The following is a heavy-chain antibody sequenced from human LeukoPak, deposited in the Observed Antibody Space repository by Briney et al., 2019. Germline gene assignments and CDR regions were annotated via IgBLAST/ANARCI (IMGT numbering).Heavy chain of an antibody. CDR3: AVGIAAAGTTYYFDY. Sequence: ASVKLSCKASGYTFTSYAMHWVRQAPGQRLEWMGWINAGNGNTKYSQKFQGRVTITRDTSASTAYMELSSLRSEDTAVYYCAVGIAAAGTTYYFDYWGQGTLVTVSS. D-gene: IGHD6-13*01. V-gene: IGHV1-3*01. CDR2: INAGNGNT. CDR1: GYTFTSYA. J-gene: IGHJ4*02.